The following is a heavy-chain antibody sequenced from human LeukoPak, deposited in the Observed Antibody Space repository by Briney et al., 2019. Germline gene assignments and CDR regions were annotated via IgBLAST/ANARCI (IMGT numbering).Heavy chain of an antibody. V-gene: IGHV3-7*01. CDR2: IKQDGSEK. D-gene: IGHD3-3*01. J-gene: IGHJ6*03. Sequence: PGGSLRLSCAASGFTFSSYWMSWVRQAPGKGLEWVANIKQDGSEKYYVDSVKGRFTISRDNAKNSLYLQMNSLRAEDTAVYYCARDLYDFWSGYYKPVYYYYMDVWGKGTTVTVSS. CDR3: ARDLYDFWSGYYKPVYYYYMDV. CDR1: GFTFSSYW.